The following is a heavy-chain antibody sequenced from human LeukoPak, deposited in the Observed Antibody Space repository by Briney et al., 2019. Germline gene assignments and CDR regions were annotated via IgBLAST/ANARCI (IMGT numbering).Heavy chain of an antibody. CDR3: AKDTDSSGYSPFDN. V-gene: IGHV3-23*01. D-gene: IGHD3-22*01. CDR2: ISGSGYTT. J-gene: IGHJ4*02. Sequence: GGSLRLSCAASGLTFSSYSMNWVRQAPGKGLEWVSGISGSGYTTDYADSVKGRLTISRDNSKNTLYLQMNSLRVEDTAVYYCAKDTDSSGYSPFDNWGQGTLVAVSS. CDR1: GLTFSSYS.